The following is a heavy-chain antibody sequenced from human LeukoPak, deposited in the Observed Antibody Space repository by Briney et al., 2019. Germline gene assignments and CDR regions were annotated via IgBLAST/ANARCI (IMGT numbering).Heavy chain of an antibody. V-gene: IGHV3-7*01. D-gene: IGHD3-22*01. J-gene: IGHJ4*02. CDR3: ARAITYYYDSSGYYYDY. Sequence: PGGSLRLSCAASGFTFSSYWMSWVRQAPGEGLEWVANIKQDGSEKYYVDSVKGRFTISRDNAKNSLYLQMNSLRAEDTAVYYCARAITYYYDSSGYYYDYWGQGTLVTVSS. CDR1: GFTFSSYW. CDR2: IKQDGSEK.